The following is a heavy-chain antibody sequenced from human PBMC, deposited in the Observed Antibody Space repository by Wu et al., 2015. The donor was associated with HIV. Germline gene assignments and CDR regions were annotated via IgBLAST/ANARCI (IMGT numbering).Heavy chain of an antibody. CDR3: AASVAATAHGAFDI. J-gene: IGHJ3*02. CDR2: IVVGGGNT. D-gene: IGHD6-13*01. Sequence: QLVQSGPEVKKPGTSVKVSCKASGFTFENSAIQWVRQTRGQRPDWIGWIVVGGGNTNYARKFQERVTITRDMSTSTVYMQLSSLRSEDTAVYYCAASVAATAHGAFDIWGQGTMVTVSS. CDR1: GFTFENSA. V-gene: IGHV1-58*02.